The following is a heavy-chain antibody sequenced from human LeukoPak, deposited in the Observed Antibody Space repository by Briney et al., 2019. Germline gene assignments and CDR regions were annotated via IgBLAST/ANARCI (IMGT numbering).Heavy chain of an antibody. CDR1: GFTFSSYW. J-gene: IGHJ2*01. CDR2: FKSDGSST. V-gene: IGHV3-74*01. CDR3: ARDVGGYFDL. D-gene: IGHD2-15*01. Sequence: GGSLRLSCAASGFTFSSYWMHWVRQAPGKGLVWVSRFKSDGSSTSYADSVKVRFTISRDNAKNTLYLQMDSLRAEDTAVYYCARDVGGYFDLWGRGTLVTVSS.